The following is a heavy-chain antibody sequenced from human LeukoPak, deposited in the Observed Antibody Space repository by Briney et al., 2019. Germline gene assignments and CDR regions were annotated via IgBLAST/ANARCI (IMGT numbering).Heavy chain of an antibody. CDR3: AKGGAIVVVTRLDY. CDR2: IIGGAGGT. J-gene: IGHJ4*02. Sequence: GGSLRLSCAASGFSFSSHGMSWVRQAPGKGLEWVSGIIGGAGGTYYADSVKGRFTISRDNAKNTLYLQMNSLRAEDTALYYCAKGGAIVVVTRLDYWGQGTLVTVSS. V-gene: IGHV3-23*01. D-gene: IGHD2-21*02. CDR1: GFSFSSHG.